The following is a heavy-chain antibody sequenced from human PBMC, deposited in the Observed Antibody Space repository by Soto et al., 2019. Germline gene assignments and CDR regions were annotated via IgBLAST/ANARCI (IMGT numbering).Heavy chain of an antibody. CDR2: ISSGSSTI. D-gene: IGHD2-2*01. J-gene: IGHJ6*03. CDR1: GFTFSTYS. Sequence: GGSLRLSCAASGFTFSTYSMNWVRQAPGKGLEWVSYISSGSSTIYYADSVKGRFTISRDNAKNSLYLQMDSLRAEDTAVYYATRSAYMDVWGTGTTVTGSS. CDR3: TRSAYMDV. V-gene: IGHV3-48*01.